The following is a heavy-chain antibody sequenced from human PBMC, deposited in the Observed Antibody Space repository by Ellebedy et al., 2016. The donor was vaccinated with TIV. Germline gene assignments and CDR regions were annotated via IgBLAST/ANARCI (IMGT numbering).Heavy chain of an antibody. V-gene: IGHV4-39*07. Sequence: SETLSLTCAVYGGSFSSYYWGWIRQPPGKGLEWIGSIYYSGSTYYNPSLKSRVTISVDTSKNQFSLKLSSVTAADTAVYYCAREGGSAMVRGPYGMDVWGQGTTVTVSS. CDR1: GGSFSSYY. CDR3: AREGGSAMVRGPYGMDV. D-gene: IGHD3-10*01. CDR2: IYYSGST. J-gene: IGHJ6*02.